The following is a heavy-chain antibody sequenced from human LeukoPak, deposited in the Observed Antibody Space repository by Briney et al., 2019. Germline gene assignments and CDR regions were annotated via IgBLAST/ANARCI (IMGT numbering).Heavy chain of an antibody. CDR1: GGTFSSYA. D-gene: IGHD6-19*01. V-gene: IGHV1-69*04. CDR3: AIAGWRNAFDI. J-gene: IGHJ3*02. CDR2: IIPILDTP. Sequence: GSSVKVSCKASGGTFSSYAINWVRQAPGQGLEWMGRIIPILDTPNYAQKFQGRVTITADKSTSTAYMELSSLRSEDTAVYYCAIAGWRNAFDIWGQGTMVTVSS.